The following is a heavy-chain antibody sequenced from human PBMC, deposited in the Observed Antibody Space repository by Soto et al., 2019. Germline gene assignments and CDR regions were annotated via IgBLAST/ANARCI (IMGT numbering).Heavy chain of an antibody. CDR1: GGSISSYY. J-gene: IGHJ4*02. V-gene: IGHV4-59*01. CDR2: IYYSGST. D-gene: IGHD3-16*01. CDR3: ARQGGPGHFDY. Sequence: SETLSLTCTASGGSISSYYWSWIRQPPGKGLEWIGYIYYSGSTNYNPSLKSRVTISVDTSKNQFSLKLSSVTAADTAVYYCARQGGPGHFDYWGQGTLVTVSS.